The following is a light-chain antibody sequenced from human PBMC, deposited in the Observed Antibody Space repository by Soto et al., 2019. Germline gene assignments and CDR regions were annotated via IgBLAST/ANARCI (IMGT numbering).Light chain of an antibody. CDR3: QQYGSSPGVT. CDR1: QSVSSSY. Sequence: EIVLTQSPGTLSLSPGERATLSCRASQSVSSSYLAWYPQKPGQAPRLLIYCASSRATGIPDRFSGSGAGTDFTLTISRLEPEDFGVYYCQQYGSSPGVTVGQGTRLVIK. V-gene: IGKV3-20*01. J-gene: IGKJ5*01. CDR2: CAS.